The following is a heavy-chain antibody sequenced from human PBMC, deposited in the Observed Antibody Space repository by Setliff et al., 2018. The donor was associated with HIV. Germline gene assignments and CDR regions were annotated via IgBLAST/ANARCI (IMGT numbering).Heavy chain of an antibody. CDR1: RGTFRNSA. CDR2: MTPNSGNT. CDR3: LRRATAAEVFDY. D-gene: IGHD6-25*01. J-gene: IGHJ4*02. Sequence: ASVKVSCKASRGTFRNSAINWVRQATGQGLEWMGWMTPNSGNTGYAQKFQGRVTMTRNTSISTAYMELSNLRYEDTAIYYCLRRATAAEVFDYWGQGTLVTVSS. V-gene: IGHV1-8*02.